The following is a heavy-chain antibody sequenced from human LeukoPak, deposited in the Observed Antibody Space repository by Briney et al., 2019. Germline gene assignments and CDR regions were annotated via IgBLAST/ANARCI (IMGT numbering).Heavy chain of an antibody. D-gene: IGHD1-26*01. CDR2: ILAIIGTA. J-gene: IGHJ4*02. V-gene: IGHV1-69*06. CDR3: ATGATKYYFDY. Sequence: SVKVSCKASVGSFSSYATSWVRQAPGHGPEWMGGILAIIGTANYAQKFQGRVTITADKSTSTAYMELSSLRSEDTAVYYCATGATKYYFDYWGQGTIVTISS. CDR1: VGSFSSYA.